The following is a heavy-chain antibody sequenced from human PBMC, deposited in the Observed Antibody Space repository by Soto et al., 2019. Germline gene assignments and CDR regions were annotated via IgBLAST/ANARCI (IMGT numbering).Heavy chain of an antibody. Sequence: QVQLAESGGGVVQPGRSLRLSCVGSGFRFSDYGMHWVRQAPGKGLEWVAMMSFGGTYKYYADSVKGRFIISRDNSKNTLYLQMNNLRAEDTAVYFCAKDRRDGEYNSVYDFWGQGTLVTVSS. J-gene: IGHJ4*02. CDR3: AKDRRDGEYNSVYDF. CDR2: MSFGGTYK. D-gene: IGHD4-17*01. V-gene: IGHV3-30*18. CDR1: GFRFSDYG.